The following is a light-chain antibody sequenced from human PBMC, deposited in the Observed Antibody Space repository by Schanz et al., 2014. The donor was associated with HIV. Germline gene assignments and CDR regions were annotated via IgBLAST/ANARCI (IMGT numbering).Light chain of an antibody. Sequence: EIVLTQSPGTLSLSPGERATLSCRASQSVSSSYLAWYQQKPGQAPRLLIYGASSRATGIPDRFSGSGSGTDFTLTIDSLQSEDLAVYFCQQYNNWPRTFGRGTKVEIK. CDR3: QQYNNWPRT. J-gene: IGKJ1*01. V-gene: IGKV3-20*01. CDR2: GAS. CDR1: QSVSSSY.